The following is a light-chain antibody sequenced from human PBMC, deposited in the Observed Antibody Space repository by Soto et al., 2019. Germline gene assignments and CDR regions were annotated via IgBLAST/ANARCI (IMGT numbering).Light chain of an antibody. V-gene: IGLV2-14*01. Sequence: QSALTQPASVSGSPGQSITISCTGTSSDVGGYNYVSWYQQHPGKAPKLMIYDVSNRPSGVSNRFSGSKSGNTASLTISGLLAEDEADYYCSSYTSSSLYVFGTGIKVTVL. CDR3: SSYTSSSLYV. CDR2: DVS. J-gene: IGLJ1*01. CDR1: SSDVGGYNY.